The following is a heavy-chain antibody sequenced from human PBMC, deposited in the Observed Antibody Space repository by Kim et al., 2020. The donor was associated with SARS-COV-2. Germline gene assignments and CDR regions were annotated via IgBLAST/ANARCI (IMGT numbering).Heavy chain of an antibody. J-gene: IGHJ5*02. CDR1: GGSFSGYY. Sequence: SETLSLTCAVYGGSFSGYYWSWIRQPPGKGLEWIGEINHSGSTNYNPSLKSRVTISVDTSKNQFSLKLSSVTAADTAVYYCARGLGYCSSTSCYSGIGRTKFDPWGQGTLVTVSS. CDR3: ARGLGYCSSTSCYSGIGRTKFDP. CDR2: INHSGST. D-gene: IGHD2-2*01. V-gene: IGHV4-34*01.